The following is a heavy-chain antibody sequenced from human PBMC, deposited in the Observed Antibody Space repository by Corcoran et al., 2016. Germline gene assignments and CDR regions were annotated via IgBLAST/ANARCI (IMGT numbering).Heavy chain of an antibody. D-gene: IGHD3-10*02. V-gene: IGHV4-4*07. CDR3: ARDEMFSGRVRYYYGRDV. CDR1: GGSISSYY. Sequence: QVQLQESGPGLVKPSETLSLTCTVSGGSISSYYWSWIRQPAGKGLEWIGRIYTSGSTNYNPSLKSRVTMSVETSKNQFSLKLSSVTAADTAVYYCARDEMFSGRVRYYYGRDVWGQGTTVTVSS. J-gene: IGHJ6*02. CDR2: IYTSGST.